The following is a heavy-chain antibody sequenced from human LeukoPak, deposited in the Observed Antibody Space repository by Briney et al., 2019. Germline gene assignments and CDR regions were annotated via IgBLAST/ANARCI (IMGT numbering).Heavy chain of an antibody. CDR2: ISGSGGST. Sequence: GGSLRLSCAASGFTFSSYAMSWVRQAPGKGLEWVSTISGSGGSTYYADSVKGRFTISRDNSKNTLYLQMNSLRAEDTAVYYCARALLVRNGYDYSPNYFDYWGQGTLVTVSS. CDR1: GFTFSSYA. V-gene: IGHV3-23*01. J-gene: IGHJ4*02. D-gene: IGHD5-12*01. CDR3: ARALLVRNGYDYSPNYFDY.